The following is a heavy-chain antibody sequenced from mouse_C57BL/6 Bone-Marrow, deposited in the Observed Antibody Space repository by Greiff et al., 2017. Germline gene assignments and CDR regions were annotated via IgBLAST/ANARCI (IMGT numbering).Heavy chain of an antibody. V-gene: IGHV1-63*01. D-gene: IGHD3-2*02. J-gene: IGHJ4*01. CDR3: ARELRLRGYYAMDY. Sequence: QVHVKQSGAELVRPGTSVKMSCKASGYTFTNYWIGWAKQRPGHGLEWIGDIYPGGGYTNYNEKFKGKATLTADKSSSTAYMQFSSLTSEDSAIYYCARELRLRGYYAMDYWGQGTSFTVSS. CDR2: IYPGGGYT. CDR1: GYTFTNYW.